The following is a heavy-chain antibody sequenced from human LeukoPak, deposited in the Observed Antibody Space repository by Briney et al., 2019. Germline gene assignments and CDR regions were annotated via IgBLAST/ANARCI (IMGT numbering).Heavy chain of an antibody. J-gene: IGHJ3*02. V-gene: IGHV4-59*02. D-gene: IGHD5-24*01. Sequence: SETLSLTCTVSGGSVSSYYWSWIRQPPGKGLEWIGYIYYSGSTNYNPSLKSRVTISVDTSKNQFSLKLSSVTAADTAVYYCARVGSGRDVYKGAFDIWGQGTMVTVSS. CDR1: GGSVSSYY. CDR2: IYYSGST. CDR3: ARVGSGRDVYKGAFDI.